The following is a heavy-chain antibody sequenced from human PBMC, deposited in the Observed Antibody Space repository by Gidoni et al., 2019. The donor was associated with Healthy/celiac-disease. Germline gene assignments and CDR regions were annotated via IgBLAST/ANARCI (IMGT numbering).Heavy chain of an antibody. V-gene: IGHV1-69*01. J-gene: IGHJ5*02. CDR3: ARGCSGGSCHTDNWFDP. Sequence: QVQLVQSGAEVKKPGSSVKVSCKASGGTFSSYAIRWVRQAPGQGLEWTGGIIPIFGTENYAQKFQGRVTITADESTSTAYMELSSLRSEDTAVYYCARGCSGGSCHTDNWFDPWGQGTLVTVSS. D-gene: IGHD2-15*01. CDR1: GGTFSSYA. CDR2: IIPIFGTE.